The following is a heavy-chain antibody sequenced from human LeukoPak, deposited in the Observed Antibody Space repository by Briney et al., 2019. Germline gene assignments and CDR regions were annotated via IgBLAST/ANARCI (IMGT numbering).Heavy chain of an antibody. Sequence: GGSLRLSCAASGFIFSSYAMSWVRQAPGKGLEWVSAISGSGGSTYYVDSVKGRFTISRDNSKNTLYLQMNSLRAEDTAVYHCAKFVTAAGTFDPWGQGTLVTVSS. CDR3: AKFVTAAGTFDP. D-gene: IGHD6-13*01. CDR2: ISGSGGST. J-gene: IGHJ5*02. V-gene: IGHV3-23*01. CDR1: GFIFSSYA.